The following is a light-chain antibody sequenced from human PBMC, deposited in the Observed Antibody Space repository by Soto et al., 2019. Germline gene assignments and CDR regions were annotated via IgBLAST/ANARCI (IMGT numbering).Light chain of an antibody. J-gene: IGKJ2*01. Sequence: EIVLTQSPATLSLSPGERATLSCRASQSVRSYLAWFQHKPGQAPRLLIYDASNRATGVPPRFSGSGSGTDFTLTISSLEPEDVAVYYCQQRSSWPDTFGQGTKVEI. V-gene: IGKV3-11*01. CDR1: QSVRSY. CDR3: QQRSSWPDT. CDR2: DAS.